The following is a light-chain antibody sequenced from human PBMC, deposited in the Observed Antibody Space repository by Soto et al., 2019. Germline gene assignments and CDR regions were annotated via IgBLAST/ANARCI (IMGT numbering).Light chain of an antibody. Sequence: QSVLTQPASVSGSPGQSITISCTGTSSDVGNYNYVSWYQHHPGKAPKLMIYDVSNRPSGGSNRFSGSKSGNTASLTISGLQAEDEADYYCCSYTSSNTLVFGGGTKLTVL. CDR3: CSYTSSNTLV. CDR1: SSDVGNYNY. V-gene: IGLV2-14*03. CDR2: DVS. J-gene: IGLJ2*01.